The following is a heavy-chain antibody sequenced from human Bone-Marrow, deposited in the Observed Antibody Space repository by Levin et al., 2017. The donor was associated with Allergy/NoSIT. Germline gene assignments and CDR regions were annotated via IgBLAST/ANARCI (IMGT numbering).Heavy chain of an antibody. J-gene: IGHJ3*02. V-gene: IGHV3-9*01. CDR2: ISWNSGSI. Sequence: GGSLRLSCAASGFTFDDYAMHWVRQAPGKGLEWVSGISWNSGSIGYADSVKGRFTISRDNAKNSLYLQMNSLRAEDTALYYCAKLEDSGIPGGGDDAFDIWGQGTMVTVSS. CDR1: GFTFDDYA. D-gene: IGHD1-26*01. CDR3: AKLEDSGIPGGGDDAFDI.